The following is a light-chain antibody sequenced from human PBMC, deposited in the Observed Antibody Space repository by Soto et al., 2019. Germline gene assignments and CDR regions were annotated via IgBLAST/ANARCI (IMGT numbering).Light chain of an antibody. V-gene: IGKV3-15*01. J-gene: IGKJ2*01. CDR3: QQYNNWPYT. CDR2: AAS. CDR1: QSVSRN. Sequence: EIVMTQSPATLSVSPGERATLSCRASQSVSRNLAWYQQKPGQAPRLLIYAASTRATGIPARFSGSGSGTEFTLTISSLQSEDFAVHYCQQYNNWPYTFGQGTKLEIK.